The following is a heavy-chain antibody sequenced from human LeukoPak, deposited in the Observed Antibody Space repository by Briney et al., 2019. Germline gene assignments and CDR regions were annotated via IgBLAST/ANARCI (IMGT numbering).Heavy chain of an antibody. V-gene: IGHV3-43*02. Sequence: PGGSLRLSCAASGFTFDDYVMHWVRQAPGKGLEWVSFISGDGGATYYADSAKGRFTISRDNGRKSLYLQMDSLRTEDTAVYYCGRASTANPPGYWGQGTLVTVSS. CDR3: GRASTANPPGY. CDR1: GFTFDDYV. D-gene: IGHD4/OR15-4a*01. CDR2: ISGDGGAT. J-gene: IGHJ4*02.